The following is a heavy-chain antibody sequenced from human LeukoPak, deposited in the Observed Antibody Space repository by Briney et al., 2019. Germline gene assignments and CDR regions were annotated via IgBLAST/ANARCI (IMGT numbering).Heavy chain of an antibody. CDR1: GGSFSGYY. CDR3: ARASSWFVRDNWFDP. J-gene: IGHJ5*02. D-gene: IGHD6-13*01. CDR2: IYHSGST. V-gene: IGHV4-38-2*01. Sequence: PSETLSLTCAVYGGSFSGYYWGWIRQPPGKGLEWIGSIYHSGSTYYNPSLKSRVTISVDTSKNQFSLKLSSVTAADTAVYYCARASSWFVRDNWFDPWGQGTLVTVSS.